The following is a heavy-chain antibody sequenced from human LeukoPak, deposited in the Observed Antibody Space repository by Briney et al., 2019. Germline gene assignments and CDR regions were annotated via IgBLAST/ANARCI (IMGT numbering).Heavy chain of an antibody. CDR1: GFTFDDYA. Sequence: GRSLRLSCAASGFTFDDYAMHWVSHAAGKGLEWVSLIRGDVAKTYYTDSGKGRFTISRDNSKNSLYLQMNSLRTEGTALYYCAKEGSSAWPDAFDICGQGTMVTVSS. CDR2: IRGDVAKT. D-gene: IGHD6-19*01. CDR3: AKEGSSAWPDAFDI. J-gene: IGHJ3*02. V-gene: IGHV3-43*02.